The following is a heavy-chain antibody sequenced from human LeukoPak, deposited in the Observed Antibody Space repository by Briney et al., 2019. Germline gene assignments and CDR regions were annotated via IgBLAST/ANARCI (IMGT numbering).Heavy chain of an antibody. CDR1: GYTFTTYG. V-gene: IGHV1-18*01. J-gene: IGHJ4*02. CDR3: GRGGGYCGGDCFPY. D-gene: IGHD2-21*02. CDR2: MSAYTGDT. Sequence: GASVKVSCNPSGYTFTTYGISWVRQAPGQGLEWMGWMSAYTGDTKYAQRYQGRVTMTRDTSTSTAYMELRNLRSDDTAVYYCGRGGGYCGGDCFPYWGQGTLVTVSS.